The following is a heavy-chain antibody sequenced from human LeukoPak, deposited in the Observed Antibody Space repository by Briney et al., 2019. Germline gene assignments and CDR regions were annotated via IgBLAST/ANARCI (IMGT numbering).Heavy chain of an antibody. CDR1: GISFSSYS. D-gene: IGHD1-1*01. CDR3: ARPEGRNWNDGNAFDI. V-gene: IGHV3-48*04. Sequence: QPGGSLRLSCAASGISFSSYSMNWVRQAPGKGLEWVSYISSSSSTIYYADSVKGRFTISRDNAKNSLYLQMNSLRAEDTAVYYCARPEGRNWNDGNAFDIWGQGTMVTVSS. J-gene: IGHJ3*02. CDR2: ISSSSSTI.